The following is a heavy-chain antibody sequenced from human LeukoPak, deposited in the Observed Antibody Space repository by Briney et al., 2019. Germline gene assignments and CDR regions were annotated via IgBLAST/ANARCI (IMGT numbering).Heavy chain of an antibody. CDR3: AKEMDRGIAVAGTCFDY. Sequence: PGGYVRLSCAASGFTFSSYGMHWVRQAPGKGLEWVAVIWYDGSNKYYADSVKGRFTISRDSSKNTLYLQMNSLRAEDTAVYYCAKEMDRGIAVAGTCFDYWGQGTLVTVS. J-gene: IGHJ4*02. V-gene: IGHV3-33*06. D-gene: IGHD6-19*01. CDR1: GFTFSSYG. CDR2: IWYDGSNK.